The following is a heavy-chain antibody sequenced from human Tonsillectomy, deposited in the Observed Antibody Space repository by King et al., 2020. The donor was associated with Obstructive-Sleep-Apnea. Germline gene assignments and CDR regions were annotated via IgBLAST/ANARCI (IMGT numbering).Heavy chain of an antibody. D-gene: IGHD3-3*01. V-gene: IGHV3-30*04. CDR3: ARDPIFGVVLHLDY. J-gene: IGHJ4*02. CDR2: ISFDGTIK. CDR1: GFTFSGYA. Sequence: QLVESGGGVVQPGRSLRLSCAASGFTFSGYAIHWVRQAQGKGLEWVALISFDGTIKYYADSVKGRFTISRDNSNNTLYLQMSSLRAEDTAVYFCARDPIFGVVLHLDYWGQGTLVTVSS.